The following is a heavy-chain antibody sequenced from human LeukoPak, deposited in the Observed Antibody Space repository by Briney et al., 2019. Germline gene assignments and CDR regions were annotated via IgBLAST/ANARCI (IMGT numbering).Heavy chain of an antibody. J-gene: IGHJ4*02. D-gene: IGHD4-11*01. CDR3: ATDSYSKGDY. CDR1: GFTFSNYW. CDR2: IKQDGSEN. Sequence: GGSLRLSCAASGFTFSNYWTSWVRQAPGRGLEWEANIKQDGSENNYVGSVKGRFTISRDNAKSLLYLQMNSLRAEDTALYYCATDSYSKGDYWGQGTLVTVSS. V-gene: IGHV3-7*05.